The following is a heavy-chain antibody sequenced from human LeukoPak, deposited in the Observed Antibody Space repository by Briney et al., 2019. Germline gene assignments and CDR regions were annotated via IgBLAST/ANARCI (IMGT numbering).Heavy chain of an antibody. J-gene: IGHJ4*02. Sequence: GASVKVSCRASGYTFTGYYMHWVRQAPGQGLEWMGWINPNSGGTNYAQKFQGWVTMTRDTSISTAYMELSRLRSDDTAVYYCARKGDEVAAIEYWGQGTLVTVSS. CDR2: INPNSGGT. CDR1: GYTFTGYY. D-gene: IGHD2-15*01. V-gene: IGHV1-2*04. CDR3: ARKGDEVAAIEY.